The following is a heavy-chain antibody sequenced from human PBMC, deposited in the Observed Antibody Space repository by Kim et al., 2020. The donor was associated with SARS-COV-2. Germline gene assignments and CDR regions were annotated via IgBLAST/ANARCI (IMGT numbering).Heavy chain of an antibody. Sequence: SETLYLTCTVSGDSITTYYWNWIRQPPGKELEWIGYIYYPGTTRYNPSLKSRVTISVDTSKNQFSLNLASVTPADTAVYYCAREPSPGGIYYGVFDYWG. D-gene: IGHD3-10*01. CDR3: AREPSPGGIYYGVFDY. J-gene: IGHJ4*01. CDR2: IYYPGTT. V-gene: IGHV4-59*01. CDR1: GDSITTYY.